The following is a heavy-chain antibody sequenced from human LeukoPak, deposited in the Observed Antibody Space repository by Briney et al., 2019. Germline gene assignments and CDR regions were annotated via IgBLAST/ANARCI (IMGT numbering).Heavy chain of an antibody. V-gene: IGHV3-30*03. CDR3: ARDGYNYARLDY. D-gene: IGHD5-24*01. CDR2: ISYDGSNK. J-gene: IGHJ4*02. CDR1: GFTFSSYG. Sequence: GRSLRLSCAASGFTFSSYGMHWVRQAPGKGLEWVAVISYDGSNKYYADSVKGRFTISRDNSKNTLYLQMNSLRAEDTAVYYCARDGYNYARLDYWGQGTLVTVSS.